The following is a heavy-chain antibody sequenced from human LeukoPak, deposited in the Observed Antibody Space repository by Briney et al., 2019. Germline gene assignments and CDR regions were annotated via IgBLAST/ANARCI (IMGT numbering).Heavy chain of an antibody. V-gene: IGHV5-51*01. CDR2: IYPGDSDT. Sequence: PGESLKISCEGSGYSFTSYWIGWVRQMPGKGLEWVAIIYPGDSDTIYSPSFQGQVTISADNPISTAYLQWSSLKASDTAMYYCARSSDSSGFYDYFDYWGQGTLVTVSS. CDR1: GYSFTSYW. CDR3: ARSSDSSGFYDYFDY. J-gene: IGHJ4*02. D-gene: IGHD3-22*01.